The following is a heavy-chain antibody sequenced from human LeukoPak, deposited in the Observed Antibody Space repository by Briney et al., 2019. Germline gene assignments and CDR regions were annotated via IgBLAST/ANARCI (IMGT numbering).Heavy chain of an antibody. J-gene: IGHJ4*02. V-gene: IGHV4-59*11. CDR1: GGYINSHY. CDR3: ARVDLGGSGYFFDL. Sequence: SETLSLTCTVSGGYINSHYWGWIRQPPGKVLEYIGYISYTGSAIYGPSLESRVTISIDTSKKEFSLNLRSVNTADTAVYYCARVDLGGSGYFFDLWGQGALVTVSS. D-gene: IGHD3-22*01. CDR2: ISYTGSA.